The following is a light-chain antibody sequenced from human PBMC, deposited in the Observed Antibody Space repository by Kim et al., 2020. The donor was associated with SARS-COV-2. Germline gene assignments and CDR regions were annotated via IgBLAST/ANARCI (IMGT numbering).Light chain of an antibody. CDR2: GAS. J-gene: IGKJ4*01. CDR1: QSVTSNS. Sequence: LTPGERATLSCRASQSVTSNSLAWYQQKPGQTPRLLIYGASSRAPGIPDRFSGRGSGTDFSLTISRLEPEDFAVYYCQQYGSSPRFGGGTKVDIK. V-gene: IGKV3-20*01. CDR3: QQYGSSPR.